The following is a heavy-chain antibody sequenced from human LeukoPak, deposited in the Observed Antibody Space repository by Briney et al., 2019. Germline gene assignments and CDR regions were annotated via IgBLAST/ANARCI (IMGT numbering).Heavy chain of an antibody. CDR3: ARADSSSSPGWYFDL. D-gene: IGHD6-6*01. CDR1: NGSISSSSYF. Sequence: SETLSLTCTVSNGSISSSSYFWGWIRQPPGRGLEWIGCIYYTGSTYYTPSLNSRVTISVDTSKNQFSLKLSSVTAADTAVYYCARADSSSSPGWYFDLWGRGTLVTVSS. J-gene: IGHJ2*01. V-gene: IGHV4-39*07. CDR2: IYYTGST.